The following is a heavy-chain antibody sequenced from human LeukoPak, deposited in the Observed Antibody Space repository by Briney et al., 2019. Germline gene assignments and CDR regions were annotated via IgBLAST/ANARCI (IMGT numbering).Heavy chain of an antibody. CDR1: GGSISSSSYY. J-gene: IGHJ6*03. V-gene: IGHV4-61*02. Sequence: SETLSLTCTVSGGSISSSSYYWSWIRQPAGKGLEWIGRVYTTGSTNYNPSLKSRVTISVDTSRNQFSLKLTSVTAADTALYYCASLSSTSCYACDYYYHYHMDVWGKGTTVTVSS. CDR3: ASLSSTSCYACDYYYHYHMDV. D-gene: IGHD2-2*01. CDR2: VYTTGST.